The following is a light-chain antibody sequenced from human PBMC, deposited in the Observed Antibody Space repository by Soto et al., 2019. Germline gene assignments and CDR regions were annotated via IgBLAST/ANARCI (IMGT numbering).Light chain of an antibody. CDR2: GSF. Sequence: EVVLTQSPGTLALPPGERATLSCRASQTVSSNYLAWYQQKPGQAPRLHIYGSFNRAPGIPRRFSGSGSGTDFTLTISRLEPEDFAVYYCQQSGSTLFTFGGGTKVDIK. CDR3: QQSGSTLFT. J-gene: IGKJ4*01. CDR1: QTVSSNY. V-gene: IGKV3-20*01.